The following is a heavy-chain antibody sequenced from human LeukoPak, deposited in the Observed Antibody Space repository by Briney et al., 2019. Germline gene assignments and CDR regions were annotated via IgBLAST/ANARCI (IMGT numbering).Heavy chain of an antibody. Sequence: GGSLRLSCAASGFTFSSYSMNWVRQAPGKGLEWVSSISSSSYIYYADSVKGRFTISRDNAKNSLYLQMNSLRAEDTAVYYCAREPDTAMFDYWGQGTLVTVSS. J-gene: IGHJ4*02. CDR1: GFTFSSYS. D-gene: IGHD5-18*01. CDR3: AREPDTAMFDY. V-gene: IGHV3-21*01. CDR2: ISSSSYI.